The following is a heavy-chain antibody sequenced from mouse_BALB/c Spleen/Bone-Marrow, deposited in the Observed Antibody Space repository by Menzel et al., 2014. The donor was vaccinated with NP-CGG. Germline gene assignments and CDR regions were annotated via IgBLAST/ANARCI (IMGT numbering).Heavy chain of an antibody. V-gene: IGHV7-3*02. J-gene: IGHJ1*01. CDR3: AREIINDYHWYFDV. D-gene: IGHD2-4*01. Sequence: EVQLVESGGGLVQPGGSLRLSCATSGFTFTDYYMSWVRQPPGKALEWLGFIRNKANGYTTEYGASVKGRFTISRDNSQSILYLQMNTLRAEDSATYYCAREIINDYHWYFDVWGAGTTVTVSS. CDR2: IRNKANGYTT. CDR1: GFTFTDYY.